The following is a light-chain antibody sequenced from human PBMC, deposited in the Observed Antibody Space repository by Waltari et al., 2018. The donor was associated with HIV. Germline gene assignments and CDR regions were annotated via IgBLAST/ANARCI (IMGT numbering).Light chain of an antibody. CDR2: AAS. V-gene: IGKV1-NL1*01. CDR3: QQYYTWRT. CDR1: QGISNS. J-gene: IGKJ4*01. Sequence: DIQMTQSPSSLSASVGDRVTITCRASQGISNSLAWYQQKPGKAPKLLLYAASRLESGVPSRFSGSGSGTDYTLTISSLQPEDFATYYCQQYYTWRTFGGGTKVEIK.